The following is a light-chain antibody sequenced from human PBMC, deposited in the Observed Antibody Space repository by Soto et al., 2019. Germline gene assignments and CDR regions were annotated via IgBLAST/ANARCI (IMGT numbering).Light chain of an antibody. V-gene: IGLV2-14*01. CDR2: EVT. CDR1: SSDVGNYNY. J-gene: IGLJ3*02. CDR3: SSYVRSSSSWV. Sequence: QSALTQPASVSGSPGQSITISCTGTSSDVGNYNYVSWYQLHPGKAPTLMIYEVTNRPSGVSDRFSGSKSGNTASLTVSGLQAEDEGDYYCSSYVRSSSSWVFGGGTKLTVL.